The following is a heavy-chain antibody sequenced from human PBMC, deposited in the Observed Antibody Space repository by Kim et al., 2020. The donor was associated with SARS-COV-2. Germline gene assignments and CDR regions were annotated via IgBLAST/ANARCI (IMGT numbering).Heavy chain of an antibody. CDR3: ARGDCSGGSCYPEYFHH. V-gene: IGHV4-59*01. J-gene: IGHJ1*01. CDR2: IYYSGIT. CDR1: GGSISSYY. Sequence: SETLSLTCSVSGGSISSYYWSWIRQPPGKGLEWIGYIYYSGITKYNPSLKSRVTISVDTSKNQFSLKLSSVTAADTTVYYCARGDCSGGSCYPEYFHHWG. D-gene: IGHD2-15*01.